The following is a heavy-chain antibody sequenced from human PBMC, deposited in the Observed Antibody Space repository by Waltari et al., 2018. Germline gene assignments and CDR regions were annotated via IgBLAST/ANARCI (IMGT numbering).Heavy chain of an antibody. J-gene: IGHJ3*02. D-gene: IGHD3-10*01. CDR1: GFPFRSYA. Sequence: QVQLVESGGGVVQPGRSLRLSCAAPGFPFRSYAMHWVRQAPGKGLEWVAVISYDGSNKYYADSVKGRFTISRDNSKNTLYLQMNSLRAEDTAVYYCARDSLPLMVQGVITAFDIWGQGTMVTVSS. V-gene: IGHV3-30-3*01. CDR3: ARDSLPLMVQGVITAFDI. CDR2: ISYDGSNK.